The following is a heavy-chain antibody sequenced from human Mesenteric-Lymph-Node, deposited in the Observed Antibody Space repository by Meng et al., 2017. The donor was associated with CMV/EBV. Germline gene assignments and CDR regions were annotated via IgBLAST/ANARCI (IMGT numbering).Heavy chain of an antibody. D-gene: IGHD3-22*01. Sequence: SETLSLTCTVSGYSISSGYYWGWIRQPPGKGLEWIGSIYHSGSTYYNPSLKSRVTISVDTSKNQVSLKLSSVTAADTAVYYCAREMVITRGIFDYWGQGTLVTVSS. CDR3: AREMVITRGIFDY. CDR1: GYSISSGYY. J-gene: IGHJ4*02. CDR2: IYHSGST. V-gene: IGHV4-38-2*02.